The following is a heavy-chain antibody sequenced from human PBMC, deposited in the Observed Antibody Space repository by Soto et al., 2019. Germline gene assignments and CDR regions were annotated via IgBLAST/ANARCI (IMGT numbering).Heavy chain of an antibody. CDR3: ARGTVGATTFAFDI. V-gene: IGHV1-69*12. CDR1: GGTFSSYA. J-gene: IGHJ3*02. CDR2: IIPIFGTA. Sequence: QVQLVQSGAEVKKPGSSVKVSCKASGGTFSSYAISWVRQAPGQGLEWMGGIIPIFGTANYAQKFQGRVTIPADESTSTAYVELSSLRSEDTAVYYCARGTVGATTFAFDIWGQGTMVTVSS. D-gene: IGHD1-26*01.